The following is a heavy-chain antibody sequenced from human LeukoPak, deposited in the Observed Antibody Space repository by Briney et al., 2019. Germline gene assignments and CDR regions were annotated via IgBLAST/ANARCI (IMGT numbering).Heavy chain of an antibody. CDR2: IYNSENT. Sequence: SETLSLTCTVSGGSISYDYWSWIRQPPGKGLEWIGYIYNSENTKYNSSLMSRVTMSLDTSKNQVFLKLSSVTAADTAVYYCARFHSGPSGWYVLWYFDLWGRGTLVTVSS. D-gene: IGHD6-19*01. CDR1: GGSISYDY. V-gene: IGHV4-4*09. CDR3: ARFHSGPSGWYVLWYFDL. J-gene: IGHJ2*01.